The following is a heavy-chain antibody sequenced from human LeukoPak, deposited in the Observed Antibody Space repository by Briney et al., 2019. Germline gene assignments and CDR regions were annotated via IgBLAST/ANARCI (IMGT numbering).Heavy chain of an antibody. J-gene: IGHJ4*02. D-gene: IGHD3-10*01. Sequence: GRSLRLSCAASGFTFSSYGMHWVRQAPGKGLEWVAVISYDGSNKYYADSVKGRFTISRDNSKNTLYLQMNSLRAEDTAVYYCARVSGARLLWFGESHYFDYWGQGTLVTVSS. CDR2: ISYDGSNK. V-gene: IGHV3-30*03. CDR3: ARVSGARLLWFGESHYFDY. CDR1: GFTFSSYG.